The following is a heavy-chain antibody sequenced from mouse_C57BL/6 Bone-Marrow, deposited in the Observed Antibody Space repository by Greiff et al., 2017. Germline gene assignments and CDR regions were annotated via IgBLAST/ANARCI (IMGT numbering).Heavy chain of an antibody. CDR1: GYTFTSYW. CDR2: IDPSDSET. V-gene: IGHV1-52*01. Sequence: QSCKASGYTFTSYWMHWVKQRPIQGLEWIGNIDPSDSETHYNQKFKDKATLTVDKSSSTAYMQRSSMTSEDSAAYYCAREGAYRDYAMDYWGQGTSVTVSS. CDR3: AREGAYRDYAMDY. J-gene: IGHJ4*01. D-gene: IGHD3-1*01.